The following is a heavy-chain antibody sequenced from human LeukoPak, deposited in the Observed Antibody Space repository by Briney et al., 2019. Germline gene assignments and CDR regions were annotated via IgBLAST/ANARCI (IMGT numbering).Heavy chain of an antibody. D-gene: IGHD3-3*01. CDR3: ARGTVFGVATNWLDP. J-gene: IGHJ5*02. CDR1: GGSISGYY. Sequence: SETLSLTCSVSGGSISGYYWSWIRQPPGKGLEWIGDMYYSGSTNYNPSLKSRVTISVDTSKKQISLKLNSVTAADTAVYYCARGTVFGVATNWLDPWGQGTLVTVSS. V-gene: IGHV4-59*01. CDR2: MYYSGST.